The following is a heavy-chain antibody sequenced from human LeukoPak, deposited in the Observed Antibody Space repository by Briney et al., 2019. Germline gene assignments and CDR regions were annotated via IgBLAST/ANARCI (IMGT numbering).Heavy chain of an antibody. CDR2: IYSGGST. J-gene: IGHJ4*02. CDR1: GFTVSSNY. Sequence: GGSLRLSCAASGFTVSSNYMSWVRQAPGKGLEWVSVIYSGGSTYYAASVKSRFTISRDNSKNPLYLQMSSLRAEDTAVYYCARVWPIVYYDSSGPFDYWGQGTLVTVSS. CDR3: ARVWPIVYYDSSGPFDY. V-gene: IGHV3-66*01. D-gene: IGHD3-22*01.